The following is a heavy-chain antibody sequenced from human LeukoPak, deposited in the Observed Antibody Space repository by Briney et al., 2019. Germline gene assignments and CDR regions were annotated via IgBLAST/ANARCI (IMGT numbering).Heavy chain of an antibody. Sequence: GASVKVSCKASGYTFTSFGLSWVRQAPGQGLEWMALVSPCNGNTNYAQKFRGRVTATTDTSTNTAYMELRSLRSDDTAVYFCARITGTTVTTKRFDYWGQGTLVTVSS. D-gene: IGHD4-17*01. CDR2: VSPCNGNT. CDR1: GYTFTSFG. CDR3: ARITGTTVTTKRFDY. V-gene: IGHV1-18*01. J-gene: IGHJ4*02.